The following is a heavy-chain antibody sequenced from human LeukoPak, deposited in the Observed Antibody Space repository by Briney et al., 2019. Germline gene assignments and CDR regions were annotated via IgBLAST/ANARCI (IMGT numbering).Heavy chain of an antibody. CDR1: GFTFSNHA. J-gene: IGHJ4*02. V-gene: IGHV3-23*01. D-gene: IGHD3-10*01. CDR3: ARDGSYSGSGSPSYY. Sequence: PGGSLRLSCAASGFTFSNHAMSWVRQAPGKGLEWVSSISGGGDRINYADSVKGRFTISRDNAKNSLYLQMNSLRAEDTAVYYCARDGSYSGSGSPSYYWGQGTLVTVSS. CDR2: ISGGGDRI.